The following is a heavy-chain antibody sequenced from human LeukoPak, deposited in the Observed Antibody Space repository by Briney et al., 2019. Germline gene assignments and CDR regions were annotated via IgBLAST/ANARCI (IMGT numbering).Heavy chain of an antibody. D-gene: IGHD5-12*01. CDR2: INSDGSST. Sequence: GGSLRLSCAASGFTFSNYWMHWVRQGPGKELVWISRINSDGSSTSYADSVKGRFTISRDNPKNTLYLQMNSLRAEDTAVYYCARGGFGGYDSNSDYWGQGTLVTVSS. V-gene: IGHV3-74*01. CDR3: ARGGFGGYDSNSDY. CDR1: GFTFSNYW. J-gene: IGHJ4*02.